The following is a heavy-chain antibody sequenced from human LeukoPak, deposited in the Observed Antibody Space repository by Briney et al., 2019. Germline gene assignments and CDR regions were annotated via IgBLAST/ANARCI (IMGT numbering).Heavy chain of an antibody. CDR1: FSSYG. J-gene: IGHJ4*02. CDR3: AKVLGCYVPFHY. D-gene: IGHD3-16*01. V-gene: IGHV3-30*18. Sequence: FSSYGMXWVRQAXGKXLXWVPVISYDGSNKHYPASLKARFTIPPHNSKNTLSLQMNSLRAEDTAVYYCAKVLGCYVPFHYWGQGTLVTVSS. CDR2: ISYDGSNK.